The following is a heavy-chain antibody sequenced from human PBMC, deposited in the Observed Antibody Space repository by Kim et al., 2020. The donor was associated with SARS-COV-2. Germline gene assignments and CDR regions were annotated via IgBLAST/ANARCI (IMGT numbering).Heavy chain of an antibody. D-gene: IGHD4-4*01. CDR3: ARDMNPTVYDY. Sequence: TKNPQTFPGRVTITRDTSANKAYMELSSLTSEDTAVYYCARDMNPTVYDYWGQGTLVTVSS. J-gene: IGHJ4*02. V-gene: IGHV1-3*01. CDR2: T.